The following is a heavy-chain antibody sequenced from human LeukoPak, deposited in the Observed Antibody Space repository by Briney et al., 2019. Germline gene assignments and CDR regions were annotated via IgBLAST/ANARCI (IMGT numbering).Heavy chain of an antibody. J-gene: IGHJ4*02. CDR2: INQGGRES. V-gene: IGHV3-7*01. Sequence: GGSLRLSCAASGFTFSNYWMSWVRQAPGKGLEWVANINQGGRESYYADSVEGRFTISRDNAKNSLYLQMDSLRAEDTAVFYCARAATTGTVDYWGQGTLVTVSS. CDR3: ARAATTGTVDY. D-gene: IGHD1-1*01. CDR1: GFTFSNYW.